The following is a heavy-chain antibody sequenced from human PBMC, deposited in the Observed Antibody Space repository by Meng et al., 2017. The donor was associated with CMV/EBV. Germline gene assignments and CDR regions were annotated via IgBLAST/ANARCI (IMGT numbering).Heavy chain of an antibody. J-gene: IGHJ6*02. CDR3: AKDSNCGGDCYSDYYYGMDV. D-gene: IGHD2-21*01. CDR1: GFTFSSYG. CDR2: IRYDGSNK. Sequence: GGSLRLSCAASGFTFSSYGMHWVRQAPGKGLEWVAFIRYDGSNKYCADSVKGRFTISRDNSKNTLYLQMNSLRAEDTAVYYCAKDSNCGGDCYSDYYYGMDVWGQGTTVTVSS. V-gene: IGHV3-30*02.